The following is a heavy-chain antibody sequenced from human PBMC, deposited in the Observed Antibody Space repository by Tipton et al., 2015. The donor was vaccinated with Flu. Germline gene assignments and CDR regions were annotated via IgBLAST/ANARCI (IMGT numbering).Heavy chain of an antibody. D-gene: IGHD5-12*01. Sequence: TLSLTCAVYGGSFSGYYWSWIRQPPGKGLEWIGEINHSGSTNYNPSLKSRVTISVDTSKNQFSLKLSSVTAADTAVYYCATGGYSGYYYYYGMDVWGQGTTVTVSS. CDR2: INHSGST. V-gene: IGHV4-34*01. J-gene: IGHJ6*02. CDR3: ATGGYSGYYYYYGMDV. CDR1: GGSFSGYY.